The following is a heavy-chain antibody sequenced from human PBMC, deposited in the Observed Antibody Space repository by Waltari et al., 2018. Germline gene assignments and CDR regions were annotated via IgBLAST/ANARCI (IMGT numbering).Heavy chain of an antibody. CDR1: GGSFSGYY. Sequence: VQLQQWGAGLLKPSETLSLTCAVYGGSFSGYYWSWIRQPPGKGLEWIGEINHSGSTNYDPSLKSRVTKSVDTSKNQFSLKLSSVTAADTAVYYCAGGIDYWGQGTLVTVSS. CDR2: INHSGST. J-gene: IGHJ4*01. CDR3: AGGIDY. V-gene: IGHV4-34*01.